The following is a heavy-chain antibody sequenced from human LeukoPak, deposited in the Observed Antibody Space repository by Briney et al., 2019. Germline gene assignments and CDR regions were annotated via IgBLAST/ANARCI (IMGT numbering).Heavy chain of an antibody. V-gene: IGHV4-34*01. J-gene: IGHJ4*02. Sequence: ASETLSLTCAVYGGSFSGYYWSWLRQPPGKGLEWIGEINHSGSTNYNPSLKSRVTISVDTSKNQFSLKLSSVTAADTAVYYCARARGSYQLLFLDYWGQGTLVTVSS. CDR2: INHSGST. CDR1: GGSFSGYY. CDR3: ARARGSYQLLFLDY. D-gene: IGHD2-2*01.